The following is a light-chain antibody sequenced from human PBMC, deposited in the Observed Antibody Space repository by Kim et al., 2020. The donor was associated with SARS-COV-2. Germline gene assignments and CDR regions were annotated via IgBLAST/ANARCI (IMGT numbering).Light chain of an antibody. J-gene: IGKJ4*01. CDR1: QSVGSN. CDR3: QQYNNWPPRTT. Sequence: EIVMTQSPATLSVSPGERATLSCRASQSVGSNLAWYQQKPGQAPRLLIYGASTRATGIPARFSGSGSGTEFTLTISSLQSEDFAVYYCQQYNNWPPRTTFGGGTKVDIK. CDR2: GAS. V-gene: IGKV3-15*01.